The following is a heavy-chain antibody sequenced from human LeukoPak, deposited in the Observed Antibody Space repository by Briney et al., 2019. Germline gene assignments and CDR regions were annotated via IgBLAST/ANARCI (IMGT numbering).Heavy chain of an antibody. D-gene: IGHD3-10*01. Sequence: SQTLSLTCAVSGGSIGSGGYSWSWIRQPPGKGLEWIGRIYTSGSTTYNPSLKSRVTISVDTSKSQFSLKVSSVTAADTAVYYCARTASGVSGSLDYWGQGTLVTVSS. J-gene: IGHJ4*02. CDR3: ARTASGVSGSLDY. CDR1: GGSIGSGGYS. CDR2: IYTSGST. V-gene: IGHV4-61*02.